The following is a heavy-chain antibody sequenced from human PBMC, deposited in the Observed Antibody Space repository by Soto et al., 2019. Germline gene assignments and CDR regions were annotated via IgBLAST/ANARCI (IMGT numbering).Heavy chain of an antibody. D-gene: IGHD2-2*01. V-gene: IGHV3-74*01. CDR1: GFTFSTYW. Sequence: EVQLVESGGVLVQPGGSLRLSCAASGFTFSTYWMHWVRQAPGKGLVWVSRINGDGSDTVYTDFVKGRFTSSRDNAKNTLYLQMNSLRAEDTAVHYCTRSITGFSYADSWGRGTLVTVSS. CDR3: TRSITGFSYADS. J-gene: IGHJ4*02. CDR2: INGDGSDT.